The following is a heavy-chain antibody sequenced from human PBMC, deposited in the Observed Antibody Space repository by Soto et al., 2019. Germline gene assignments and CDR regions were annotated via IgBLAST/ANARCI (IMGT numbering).Heavy chain of an antibody. Sequence: SETLSLTCAVYGGSFSGYYWSWTRQPPGKGLEWIGEINHSGSTNYNPSLKSRVTISVDTSKNQFSLKLSSVTAADTAVHYCARGKGRGWFDPWGQGTLVTAPQ. CDR1: GGSFSGYY. V-gene: IGHV4-34*01. J-gene: IGHJ5*02. D-gene: IGHD3-10*01. CDR2: INHSGST. CDR3: ARGKGRGWFDP.